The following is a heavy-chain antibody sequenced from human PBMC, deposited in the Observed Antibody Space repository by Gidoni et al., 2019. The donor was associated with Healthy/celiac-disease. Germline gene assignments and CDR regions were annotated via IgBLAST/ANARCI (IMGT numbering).Heavy chain of an antibody. CDR2: INHSGST. CDR3: ARVRRLLWFGASHREWAAEYFQH. D-gene: IGHD3-10*01. V-gene: IGHV4-34*01. Sequence: QVQLQQWGAGLLKPSETLSLTCAVYGGSFSGYYWSWIRQPPGKGLEWIGEINHSGSTNYNPSLKSRVTISVDTSKNQFSLKLSSVTAADTAVYYCARVRRLLWFGASHREWAAEYFQHRGQGTLVTVSS. J-gene: IGHJ1*01. CDR1: GGSFSGYY.